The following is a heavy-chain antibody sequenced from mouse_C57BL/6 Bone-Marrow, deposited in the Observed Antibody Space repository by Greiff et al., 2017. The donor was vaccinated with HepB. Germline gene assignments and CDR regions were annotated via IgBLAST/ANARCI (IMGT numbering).Heavy chain of an antibody. CDR2: IDPENGDT. Sequence: EVQLQQSGAELVRPGASVKLSCTASGFNIKDDYMHWVKQRPEQGLEWIGWIDPENGDTEYASKFQGKATITADTSSNTAYLQLSSLTSVDTAVYYCTTDWFAYWGQGTLVTVSA. J-gene: IGHJ3*01. CDR3: TTDWFAY. CDR1: GFNIKDDY. V-gene: IGHV14-4*01.